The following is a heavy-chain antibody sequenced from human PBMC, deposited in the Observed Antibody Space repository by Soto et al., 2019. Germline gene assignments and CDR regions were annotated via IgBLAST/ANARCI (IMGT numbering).Heavy chain of an antibody. J-gene: IGHJ4*02. V-gene: IGHV5-51*01. D-gene: IGHD6-19*01. CDR2: IYTGDSDT. CDR1: GYTFSNNW. Sequence: GESLKISCKASGYTFSNNWIGWVRQMPGKGLEWMAMIYTGDSDTRHSPPFQGQVTMSVDKSINTAYLHWSSLKASDTAIYYCIKLPPGYTSAEGFEYWGQGTQVTVSS. CDR3: IKLPPGYTSAEGFEY.